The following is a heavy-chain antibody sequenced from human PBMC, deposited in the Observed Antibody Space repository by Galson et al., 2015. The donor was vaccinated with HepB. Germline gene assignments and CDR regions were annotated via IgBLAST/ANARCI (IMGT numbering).Heavy chain of an antibody. CDR2: ISSSSSYI. CDR3: ARDQSGVLRFLEWSPWAFDY. J-gene: IGHJ4*02. V-gene: IGHV3-21*04. Sequence: SLRLSCAASGFTFSSYSMNWVRQAPGKGLEWVSSISSSSSYIYYADSVTVRFTITIDNAKNSLNLQMHSQRAEDTAVYYCARDQSGVLRFLEWSPWAFDYWGQGTMVTVSS. D-gene: IGHD3-3*01. CDR1: GFTFSSYS.